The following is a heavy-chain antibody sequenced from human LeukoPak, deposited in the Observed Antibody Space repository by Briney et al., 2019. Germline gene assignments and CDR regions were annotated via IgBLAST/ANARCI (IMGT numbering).Heavy chain of an antibody. CDR3: AKSYYGSGIDYTYYYGMDV. D-gene: IGHD3-10*01. CDR1: GYTFTGYY. Sequence: ASVKVSCKASGYTFTGYYMHWVRQAPGQGLEWMGWINPNSGGTNYAQKFQGRVTMTRDTSTSTAYMELSRLRSEDTAVYYCAKSYYGSGIDYTYYYGMDVWGQGTTVTVSS. J-gene: IGHJ6*02. V-gene: IGHV1-2*02. CDR2: INPNSGGT.